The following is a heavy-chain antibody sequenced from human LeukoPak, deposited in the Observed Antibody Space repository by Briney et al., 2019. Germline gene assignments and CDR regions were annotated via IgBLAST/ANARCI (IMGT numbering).Heavy chain of an antibody. D-gene: IGHD3-10*01. CDR3: ARAGIYGSGSYSPHWFDP. CDR1: GGSISSGDYY. V-gene: IGHV4-30-4*08. CDR2: IYYSGST. J-gene: IGHJ5*02. Sequence: PSQTLSLTCTVSGGSISSGDYYWSWIRQPPGKGLEWIGYIYYSGSTYYNPSLKSRVTISVDTSKNQFSLKLSSVTAADTAVYYCARAGIYGSGSYSPHWFDPWGQGTLVTVSS.